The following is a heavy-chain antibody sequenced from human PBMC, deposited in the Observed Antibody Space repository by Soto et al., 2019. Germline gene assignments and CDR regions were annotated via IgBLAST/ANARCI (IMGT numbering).Heavy chain of an antibody. Sequence: ASVKVPCKASGYTFTSYGISWVRQAPGQGLEWMGWISAYNGNTNYAQKLQGRVTMTTDTSTSTAYMELRSLRSDDTAVYYCARDRQGSYLGYYYYYGMVVWGQAPTVT. D-gene: IGHD3-10*01. CDR1: GYTFTSYG. V-gene: IGHV1-18*01. CDR3: ARDRQGSYLGYYYYYGMVV. J-gene: IGHJ6*02. CDR2: ISAYNGNT.